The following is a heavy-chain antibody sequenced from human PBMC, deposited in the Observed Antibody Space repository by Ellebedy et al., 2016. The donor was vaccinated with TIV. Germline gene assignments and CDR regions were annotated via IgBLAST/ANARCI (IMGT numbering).Heavy chain of an antibody. CDR3: AGAYLGDPHWFDP. V-gene: IGHV4-34*10. J-gene: IGHJ5*02. CDR1: GGPFSGYS. CDR2: INHSGST. D-gene: IGHD3-16*01. Sequence: MPSETLSLTCGVYGGPFSGYSWSRIRQPPGKGLEWLGEINHSGSTNYNPSVKSRIPMSVDTHREQFSLKLSSVTAADTAIYFCAGAYLGDPHWFDPWGQGIPVIVSS.